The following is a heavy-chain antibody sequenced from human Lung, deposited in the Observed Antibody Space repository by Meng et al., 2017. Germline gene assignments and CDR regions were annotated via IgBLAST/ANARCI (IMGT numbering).Heavy chain of an antibody. Sequence: QVQLRQWGPGLLKPSEPLSLTCVVSGGSFSDYYWSWIRQPPGKGLEWIGEINHSGSTNYNPSLESRATISVDTSQNNLSLKLSSVTAADSAVYYCARGPTTMAHDFDYWGQGTLVTVSS. J-gene: IGHJ4*02. D-gene: IGHD4-11*01. V-gene: IGHV4-34*01. CDR1: GGSFSDYY. CDR3: ARGPTTMAHDFDY. CDR2: INHSGST.